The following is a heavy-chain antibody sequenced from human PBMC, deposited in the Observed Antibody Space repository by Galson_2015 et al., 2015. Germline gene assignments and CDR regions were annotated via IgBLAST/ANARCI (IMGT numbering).Heavy chain of an antibody. CDR2: INPSGGGT. V-gene: IGHV1-46*01. D-gene: IGHD1-1*01. Sequence: SVKVSCKASGYTFSSYSIHWVRQAPGQGLEWMGIINPSGGGTSYAQRFQGRVTMTRDTSTSTVYMELSSLRSDVTAVYYCARRIVTTGDFDYWGQGPLVTVSS. CDR3: ARRIVTTGDFDY. J-gene: IGHJ4*02. CDR1: GYTFSSYS.